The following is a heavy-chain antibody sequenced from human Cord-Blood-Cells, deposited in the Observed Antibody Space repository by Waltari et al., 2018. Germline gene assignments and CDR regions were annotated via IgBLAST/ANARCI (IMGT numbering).Heavy chain of an antibody. CDR1: GGSFSGYY. CDR3: ARGARVRGSYSFLLFDY. Sequence: QVQLQQWGAGLLKPSETLSLTCAVYGGSFSGYYWSWIRQPPGKGLEWIGEITHSGSTNYNPSLKSRVTISVDTSKNQFSLKLSSVTAADTAVYYCARGARVRGSYSFLLFDYWGQGTLVTVSS. V-gene: IGHV4-34*01. D-gene: IGHD1-26*01. J-gene: IGHJ4*02. CDR2: ITHSGST.